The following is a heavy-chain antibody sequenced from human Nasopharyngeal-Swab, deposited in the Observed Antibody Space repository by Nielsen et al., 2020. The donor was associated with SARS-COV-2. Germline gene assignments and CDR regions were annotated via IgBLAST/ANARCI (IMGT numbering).Heavy chain of an antibody. Sequence: GESLKISCAASGFTFGDYSMMWFRQAPGKGLEWISLIRTKPYKQTTEYAASVKGRFTISRDDSKSIAYLEMNSLKSEDTAVYYCTRKDYSRGWWSYHGMGVWGQGTTVTVSS. D-gene: IGHD6-19*01. J-gene: IGHJ6*02. CDR3: TRKDYSRGWWSYHGMGV. CDR2: IRTKPYKQTT. V-gene: IGHV3-49*03. CDR1: GFTFGDYS.